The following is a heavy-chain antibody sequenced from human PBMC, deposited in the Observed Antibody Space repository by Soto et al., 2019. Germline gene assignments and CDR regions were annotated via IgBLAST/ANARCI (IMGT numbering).Heavy chain of an antibody. CDR1: GFSLSTSGVG. V-gene: IGHV2-5*02. CDR2: MYWDDDN. Sequence: QITLKESGPTLVKPTQTLTLTCTFSGFSLSTSGVGVGWIRQPPGKALEWLALMYWDDDNRYRPSLKSRLTITKDTSKNQVVLTLTKLDTVDTATYYCARGGWTTYYSPFFDYWGQGTLVTVSS. D-gene: IGHD3-10*01. CDR3: ARGGWTTYYSPFFDY. J-gene: IGHJ4*02.